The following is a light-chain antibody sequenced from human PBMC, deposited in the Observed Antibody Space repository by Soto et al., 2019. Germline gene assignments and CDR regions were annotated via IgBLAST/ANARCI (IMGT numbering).Light chain of an antibody. CDR2: WAS. CDR1: QSILSSSNNKNS. Sequence: DIVMTQSPDSLAVSLGERATINCKSSQSILSSSNNKNSLAWFQQQPGQPPKLLIYWASTRESGVPDRFRDRGSGTDFTQPISSRQAEDVAVYYCQKYYSPVVTFGQGTRLEIK. V-gene: IGKV4-1*01. J-gene: IGKJ5*01. CDR3: QKYYSPVVT.